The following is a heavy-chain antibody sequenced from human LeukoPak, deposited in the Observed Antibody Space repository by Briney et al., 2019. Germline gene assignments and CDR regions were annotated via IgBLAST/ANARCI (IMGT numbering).Heavy chain of an antibody. CDR1: GGSISSYY. V-gene: IGHV4-59*01. Sequence: SETLSLTCTVSGGSISSYYWSWIPQPPGKGLEWIGCIYYSGSTNYNPSLKSPVTKLADTSKNQFSLKLSSMTAADTAVYYCARVARHDYTYYPGGNYFDYWGQGTLVTVSS. CDR3: ARVARHDYTYYPGGNYFDY. D-gene: IGHD4-11*01. CDR2: IYYSGST. J-gene: IGHJ4*02.